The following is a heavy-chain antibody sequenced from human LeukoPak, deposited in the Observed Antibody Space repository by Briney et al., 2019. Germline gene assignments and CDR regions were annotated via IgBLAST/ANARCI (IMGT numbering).Heavy chain of an antibody. CDR1: GFTFDDYA. J-gene: IGHJ4*02. CDR2: ISWNSGSI. V-gene: IGHV3-9*01. Sequence: SLRLSCAASGFTFDDYAMHWVRHAPGKGLEWVSGISWNSGSIGYADSVKGRFTISRDNARNSLYLQMNSLRAEDTALYYCAKDILGRGVTATSTRIDYWGQGTLVTVSS. D-gene: IGHD2-21*02. CDR3: AKDILGRGVTATSTRIDY.